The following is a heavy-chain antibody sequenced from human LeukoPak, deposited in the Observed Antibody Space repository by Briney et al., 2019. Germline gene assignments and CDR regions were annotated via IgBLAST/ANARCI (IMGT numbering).Heavy chain of an antibody. CDR1: GGTFSSYA. Sequence: GASVKVSCKASGGTFSSYAISWVRQAPGQGLEWMGGIIPIFGTANYAQKFQGRVTITTDESTSTAYMELSSLRSEDTAVYYCARWDGYDPENYYYYMDVWGKGTTVTVSS. J-gene: IGHJ6*03. CDR2: IIPIFGTA. D-gene: IGHD5-12*01. CDR3: ARWDGYDPENYYYYMDV. V-gene: IGHV1-69*05.